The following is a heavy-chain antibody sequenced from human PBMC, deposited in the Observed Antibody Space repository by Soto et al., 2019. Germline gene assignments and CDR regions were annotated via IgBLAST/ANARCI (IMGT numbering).Heavy chain of an antibody. CDR2: IYWDDDK. CDR3: AHVYGGYDNFDY. D-gene: IGHD5-12*01. Sequence: SGPTLVNPTQTLTLTCTFSGFSLSTSGVGVGWIRQPPGKALEWLALIYWDDDKRYSPSLKSRLTITKDTSKNQVVLTMTNMYPVDIATYYCAHVYGGYDNFDYWGQGTLVTVSS. CDR1: GFSLSTSGVG. J-gene: IGHJ4*02. V-gene: IGHV2-5*02.